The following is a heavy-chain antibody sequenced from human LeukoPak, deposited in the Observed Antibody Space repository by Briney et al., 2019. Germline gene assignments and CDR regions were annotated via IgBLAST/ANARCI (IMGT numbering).Heavy chain of an antibody. CDR1: GGSFSRYY. D-gene: IGHD5-24*01. CDR2: IDHRGDT. J-gene: IGHJ4*03. CDR3: ARGATISETGYFDF. Sequence: SETLSLTCAVYGGSFSRYYWSWIRQSPGKGLEWIAEIDHRGDTNYNPSVKSRVTISVDTSKNQFSLKVRSLSAADTALYHCARGATISETGYFDFWGQGTLVTVSS. V-gene: IGHV4-34*01.